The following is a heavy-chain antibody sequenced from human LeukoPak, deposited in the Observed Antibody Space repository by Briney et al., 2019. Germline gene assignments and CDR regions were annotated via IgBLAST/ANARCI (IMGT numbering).Heavy chain of an antibody. CDR3: ARGQVPAARGYNWFDP. CDR2: INARGDT. D-gene: IGHD2-2*01. J-gene: IGHJ5*02. CDR1: GWSFNDYY. Sequence: SETLSLPCAVYGWSFNDYYWNWVRQAPGKGLEWIGEINARGDTNYNPSLKSRVTISVDSSKNQFSLTLTSMIAADTAIYYCARGQVPAARGYNWFDPWGQGTMDTVSS. V-gene: IGHV4-34*01.